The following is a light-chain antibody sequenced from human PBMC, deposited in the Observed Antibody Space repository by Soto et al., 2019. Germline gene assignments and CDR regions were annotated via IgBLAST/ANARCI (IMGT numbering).Light chain of an antibody. CDR1: QDISNY. CDR3: QQHDNLVT. CDR2: DAT. Sequence: DIQMTQSPSSLSAYVGDRVTITCQASQDISNYLNWYQKKPGKAPKLLIYDATTLESWVPSRFSGSGSGTDFTLTVTSLQPEDTATYCCQQHDNLVTFGQGTRVEI. J-gene: IGKJ5*01. V-gene: IGKV1-33*01.